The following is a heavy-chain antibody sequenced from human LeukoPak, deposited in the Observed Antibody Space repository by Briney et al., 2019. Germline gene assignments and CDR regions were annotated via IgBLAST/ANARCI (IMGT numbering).Heavy chain of an antibody. J-gene: IGHJ3*02. CDR2: ITGSAINT. D-gene: IGHD3-10*01. CDR3: ARVPYYGSGRYAFDI. CDR1: GFTFSSYA. Sequence: GGSLRLSCAASGFTFSSYAMSWVRQAPGKGLEWVSGITGSAINTYYADSVKGRFTISRDNSKNTLYLQMNSLRAEDTAVYYCARVPYYGSGRYAFDIWGQGTMVTVSS. V-gene: IGHV3-23*01.